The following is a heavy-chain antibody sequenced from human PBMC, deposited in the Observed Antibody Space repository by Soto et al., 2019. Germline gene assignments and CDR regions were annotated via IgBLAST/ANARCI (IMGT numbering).Heavy chain of an antibody. CDR2: IYYIGST. CDR1: GGSIRTNTYY. J-gene: IGHJ5*02. Sequence: LSLTCTVSGGSIRTNTYYWGWIRQPPGKGLEWIGSIYYIGSTYYNPSLKSRVTISVDTSKNQFSLKLTSVTAADTAVYYCARLNWNVEVFDPWGQGALVTVSS. CDR3: ARLNWNVEVFDP. D-gene: IGHD1-20*01. V-gene: IGHV4-39*01.